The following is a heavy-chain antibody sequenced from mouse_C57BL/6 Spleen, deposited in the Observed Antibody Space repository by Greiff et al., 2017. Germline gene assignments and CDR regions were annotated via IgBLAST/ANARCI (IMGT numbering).Heavy chain of an antibody. D-gene: IGHD1-1*01. V-gene: IGHV1-50*01. CDR1: GYTFTSYW. CDR3: ARPYYYGSSSWFAY. J-gene: IGHJ3*01. CDR2: IDPSDSFT. Sequence: QVQLKQPGAELVKPGASVKLSCKASGYTFTSYWMQWVKQRPGQGLAWIGEIDPSDSFTNYNQKFKGKAPLTVDTSSSTAYMQLSSLTSEDAAVYYCARPYYYGSSSWFAYWGQGTLVTVSA.